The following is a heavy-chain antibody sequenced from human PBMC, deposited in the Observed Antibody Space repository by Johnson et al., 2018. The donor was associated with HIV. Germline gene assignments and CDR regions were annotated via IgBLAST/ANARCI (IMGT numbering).Heavy chain of an antibody. CDR3: ARGEQWLVPDSEDAFDI. D-gene: IGHD6-19*01. Sequence: VQLVESGGGLVKPGGSLRLSCVGSGFTFSDHYMSWVRQAPGKGLEWVSAISGSGGSTYYADSVKGRFTISRDNSKNTLYLQMNSLRAEDTAVYYCARGEQWLVPDSEDAFDIWGQGTMVTVSS. CDR1: GFTFSDHY. J-gene: IGHJ3*02. CDR2: ISGSGGST. V-gene: IGHV3-23*04.